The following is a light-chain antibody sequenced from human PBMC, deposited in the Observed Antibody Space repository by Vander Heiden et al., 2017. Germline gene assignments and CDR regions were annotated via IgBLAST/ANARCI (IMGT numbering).Light chain of an antibody. V-gene: IGKV3-15*01. Sequence: EIVMTQSPGSLSVFPGDSATLSCRASHSVGTNLAWYRQKPGQPPSLLIVDASSRATGVPARFRASGSGTEFTLTISSLQSEDFASYYCQQYNNWPYTFGQGTKLEIK. CDR1: HSVGTN. CDR2: DAS. J-gene: IGKJ2*01. CDR3: QQYNNWPYT.